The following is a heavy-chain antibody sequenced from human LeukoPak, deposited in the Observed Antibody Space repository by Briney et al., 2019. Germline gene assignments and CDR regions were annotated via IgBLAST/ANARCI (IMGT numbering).Heavy chain of an antibody. D-gene: IGHD4-4*01. J-gene: IGHJ4*02. CDR2: IYYSGST. V-gene: IGHV4-31*03. Sequence: SETLSLTCTVSGGSISSGGYYWSWIRQHPGKGLEWIGYIYYSGSTYYNPSLKSRVTISVDTSKNQFSLKLSSVTAADTAVYYCARGRGTVTKENYFDYWGQGTLVTVSS. CDR3: ARGRGTVTKENYFDY. CDR1: GGSISSGGYY.